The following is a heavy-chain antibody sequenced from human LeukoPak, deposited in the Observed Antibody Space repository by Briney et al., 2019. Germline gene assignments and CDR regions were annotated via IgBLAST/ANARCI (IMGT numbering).Heavy chain of an antibody. J-gene: IGHJ4*02. V-gene: IGHV3-30*18. D-gene: IGHD2-15*01. Sequence: PGRSLRLSCAASGFTFSSYGMHWVRQAPGEGLEWVAVISYDGSNKYYADSVKGRFTISRDNSKNTLYLQMNSLRAEDTAVYYCAKGGYCSGGSCYPLDYWGQGPLVTVSS. CDR1: GFTFSSYG. CDR2: ISYDGSNK. CDR3: AKGGYCSGGSCYPLDY.